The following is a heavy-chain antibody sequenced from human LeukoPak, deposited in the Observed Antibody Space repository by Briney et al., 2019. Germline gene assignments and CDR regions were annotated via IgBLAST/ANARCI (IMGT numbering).Heavy chain of an antibody. CDR2: ISYDGSNK. CDR3: ARDPTTVAGTTGFDY. D-gene: IGHD6-19*01. J-gene: IGHJ4*02. CDR1: GFTFSTYG. Sequence: GGSLRLSCAASGFTFSTYGMHWVRQAPGKGLEWVAVISYDGSNKYYADSVKGRFTISRDNSKNTLYLQMNSLRAEDTAVYYCARDPTTVAGTTGFDYWGQGTLVTVSS. V-gene: IGHV3-30*03.